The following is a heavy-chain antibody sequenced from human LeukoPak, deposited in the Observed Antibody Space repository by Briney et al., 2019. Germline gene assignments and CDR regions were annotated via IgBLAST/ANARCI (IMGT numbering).Heavy chain of an antibody. CDR2: ISGYNGNT. Sequence: ASVKVSCKASGYTLTSYGISWVRQAPEQGLEWMGWISGYNGNTNYAQKLQGRVTMTTDTSTSTAYMELRSLGSDDTAVYYCARCYYDSSGYFVLYFDYWGQGTLVTVSS. V-gene: IGHV1-18*01. CDR1: GYTLTSYG. J-gene: IGHJ4*02. D-gene: IGHD3-22*01. CDR3: ARCYYDSSGYFVLYFDY.